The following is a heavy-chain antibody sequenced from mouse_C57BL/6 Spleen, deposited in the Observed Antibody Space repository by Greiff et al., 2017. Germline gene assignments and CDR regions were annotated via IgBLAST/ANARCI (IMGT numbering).Heavy chain of an antibody. V-gene: IGHV5-4*01. CDR2: ISDGGSYT. Sequence: EVMLVESGGGLVKPGGSLKLSCAASGFTFSSYAMSWVRQTPEKRLEWVATISDGGSYTYYPDNVKGRFTISRDNAKNNLYLQMSHLKSEDTAMYYCARDSLGLLRYFDVWGTGTTVTVSS. CDR3: ARDSLGLLRYFDV. CDR1: GFTFSSYA. D-gene: IGHD2-3*01. J-gene: IGHJ1*03.